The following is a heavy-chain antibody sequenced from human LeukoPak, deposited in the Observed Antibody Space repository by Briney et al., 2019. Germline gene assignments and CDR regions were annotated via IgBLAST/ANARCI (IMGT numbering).Heavy chain of an antibody. D-gene: IGHD6-6*01. J-gene: IGHJ6*02. V-gene: IGHV3-21*01. CDR3: AKYSSSSNYYYGMDV. CDR1: GFTFSSYS. CDR2: ISSSSSYI. Sequence: GGSLRLSCAASGFTFSSYSMNWVRQAPGKGLEWVSSISSSSSYIYYADSVKGRFTISRDNSKNTLYLQMISLRTEDTAVYYCAKYSSSSNYYYGMDVWGQGTTVTVSS.